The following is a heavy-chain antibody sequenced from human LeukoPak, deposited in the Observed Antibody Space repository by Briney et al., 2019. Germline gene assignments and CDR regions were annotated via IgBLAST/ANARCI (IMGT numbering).Heavy chain of an antibody. CDR3: ARDSIVVVPAADRSYYFDY. V-gene: IGHV3-33*01. D-gene: IGHD2-2*01. J-gene: IGHJ4*02. Sequence: GGSLRLSCAASGFIFSNYGMNWVRQAPGKGLEWVAFIWYDGSHKYYVDSVKGRFTISRDNSKNTLYLLMNSLRAEDTAVYYCARDSIVVVPAADRSYYFDYWGQGTLVTVSS. CDR2: IWYDGSHK. CDR1: GFIFSNYG.